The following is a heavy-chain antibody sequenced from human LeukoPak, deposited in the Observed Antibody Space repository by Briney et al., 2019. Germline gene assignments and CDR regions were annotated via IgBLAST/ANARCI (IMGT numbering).Heavy chain of an antibody. J-gene: IGHJ4*02. CDR3: AKVVQYTASTGTGLDY. CDR1: GFIFSNYG. V-gene: IGHV3-33*06. CDR2: IWYDGSYK. D-gene: IGHD6-13*01. Sequence: PGGSLRLSCAASGFIFSNYGMHWVRQAPGKGLDWVAVIWYDGSYKYYADSVKGRFTISRDNPKNTLYLQMNSLRAEDTAIYYCAKVVQYTASTGTGLDYWGQGTLVTVSS.